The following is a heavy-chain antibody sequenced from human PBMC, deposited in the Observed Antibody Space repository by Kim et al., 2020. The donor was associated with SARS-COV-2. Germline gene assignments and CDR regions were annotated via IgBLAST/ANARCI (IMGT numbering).Heavy chain of an antibody. CDR3: ARVTVAATGMDV. V-gene: IGHV3-64*01. J-gene: IGHJ6*02. D-gene: IGHD6-19*01. Sequence: YVNSVKDRFTISRDNSKNTLYLQMGSLRAEDMAVYYCARVTVAATGMDVWGQGTTVTVSS.